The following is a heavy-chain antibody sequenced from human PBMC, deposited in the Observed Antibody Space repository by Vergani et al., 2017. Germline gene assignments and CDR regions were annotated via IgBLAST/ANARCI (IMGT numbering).Heavy chain of an antibody. D-gene: IGHD1-7*01. CDR1: GGSVSSGSYY. CDR3: ARANFAGYYDYMDV. Sequence: QVQLQESGPGLVKPSETLSLTCTVSGGSVSSGSYYWSWIRQPAGKGLEWIGYIYYSGSTNYNPSHKVRGTITVDTSKNQFSLKLSSVTAADTAVYYCARANFAGYYDYMDVWGKGTTVTVSS. CDR2: IYYSGST. J-gene: IGHJ6*03. V-gene: IGHV4-61*10.